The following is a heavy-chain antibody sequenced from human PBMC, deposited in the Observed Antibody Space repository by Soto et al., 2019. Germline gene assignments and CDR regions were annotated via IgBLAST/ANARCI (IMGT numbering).Heavy chain of an antibody. Sequence: QVQLVQSGAEVKKPGSSVKVSCKASGGTFSSYTLSWVRQAPGQGLEWMGRIIPILGIANYAQKFQGRVTITADKSTSTAYMELSSLSSEDTAVYYCAIVPAVATPKGGFQSYYYYGMDVWGQGTTVTVSS. CDR3: AIVPAVATPKGGFQSYYYYGMDV. D-gene: IGHD5-12*01. CDR2: IIPILGIA. V-gene: IGHV1-69*02. J-gene: IGHJ6*02. CDR1: GGTFSSYT.